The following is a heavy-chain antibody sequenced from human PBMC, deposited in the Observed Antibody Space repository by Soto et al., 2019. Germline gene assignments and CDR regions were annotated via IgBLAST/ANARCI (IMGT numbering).Heavy chain of an antibody. CDR2: ISYDGSNK. V-gene: IGHV3-30-3*01. D-gene: IGHD1-26*01. J-gene: IGHJ4*02. CDR1: GFTFSSYA. CDR3: ARGGSLAVGATNFAY. Sequence: QVQLVESGGGVVQPGRSLRLSCAASGFTFSSYAMHWVRQAPGKGLEWVAVISYDGSNKYYADSVKGRFTISRDNSKNTLYLQMNSLRAEDTAVYYCARGGSLAVGATNFAYWGQGTLVTVSS.